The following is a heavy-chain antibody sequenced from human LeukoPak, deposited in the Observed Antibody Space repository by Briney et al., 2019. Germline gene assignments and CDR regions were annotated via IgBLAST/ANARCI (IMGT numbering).Heavy chain of an antibody. CDR1: GGSISSGGYY. Sequence: SETLSLTCTVSGGSISSGGYYWSWIRQHPGKGLEWIGYIYYSGSTYYNPSLKSRVTISVDTSKNQISLKLSSVTAADTAVYYCALLYYDSSGYSTAYNWFDPWGQGTLVTVSS. CDR2: IYYSGST. J-gene: IGHJ5*02. V-gene: IGHV4-31*03. CDR3: ALLYYDSSGYSTAYNWFDP. D-gene: IGHD3-22*01.